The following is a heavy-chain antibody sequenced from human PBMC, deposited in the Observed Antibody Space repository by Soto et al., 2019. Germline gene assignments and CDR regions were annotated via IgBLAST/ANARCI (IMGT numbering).Heavy chain of an antibody. V-gene: IGHV4-61*08. CDR1: GGSVSSGDYY. J-gene: IGHJ4*02. CDR2: VYYSGST. Sequence: SETLSLTCTVSGGSVSSGDYYWSWIRQPPGKGLEWIGYVYYSGSTYYNPSLKSRVTISVDKSKNQFSLKLMSLSAADTAVYYCGRLEGLATISYYFDYWGQGALVTVYS. D-gene: IGHD3-9*01. CDR3: GRLEGLATISYYFDY.